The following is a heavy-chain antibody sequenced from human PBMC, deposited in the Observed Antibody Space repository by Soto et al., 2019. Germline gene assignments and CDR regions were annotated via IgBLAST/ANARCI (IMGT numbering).Heavy chain of an antibody. CDR2: IYYSGST. D-gene: IGHD5-18*01. Sequence: PSQTLSLTCTVSGGSISSYYWSWIRQPPGKGLEWIWYIYYSGSTNYNPSLKSRVTISVDTSKNQFSLKLSSVTAADTAVYYCARLHGSYGFDYGGQGALVTVSS. CDR3: ARLHGSYGFDY. CDR1: GGSISSYY. V-gene: IGHV4-59*01. J-gene: IGHJ4*02.